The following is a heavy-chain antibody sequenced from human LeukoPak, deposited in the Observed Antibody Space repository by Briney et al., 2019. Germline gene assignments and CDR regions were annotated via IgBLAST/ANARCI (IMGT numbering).Heavy chain of an antibody. CDR1: SGSISSSNYF. CDR3: ARLEMSTHYFDY. J-gene: IGHJ4*02. V-gene: IGHV4-39*01. Sequence: PSETLSLTCTVSSGSISSSNYFWGWIRQPPGKGLEGIGNIYYTGSTHYNPSLKCRVTMSIDTSKNQFSLKLSSVTAADTAVFYCARLEMSTHYFDYWGQGTLVTVSS. CDR2: IYYTGST. D-gene: IGHD5-24*01.